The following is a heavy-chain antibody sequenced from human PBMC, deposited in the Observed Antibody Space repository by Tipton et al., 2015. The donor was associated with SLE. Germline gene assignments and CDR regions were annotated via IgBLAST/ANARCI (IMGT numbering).Heavy chain of an antibody. D-gene: IGHD5-24*01. CDR1: GFTFNDHA. V-gene: IGHV3-23*01. J-gene: IGHJ3*01. Sequence: SLRLSCAASGFTFNDHAMNWVRQAPGKGLEWLSSISGSGISTYHADSAGGRFTISRDNSKNTLYLRMSSLRAEDTAVYYCAKQFVDVWGQGTMVIVSS. CDR2: ISGSGIST. CDR3: AKQFVDV.